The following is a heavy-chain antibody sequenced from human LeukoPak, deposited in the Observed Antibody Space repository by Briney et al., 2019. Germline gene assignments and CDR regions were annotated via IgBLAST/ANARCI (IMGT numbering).Heavy chain of an antibody. Sequence: GGSLRLSCAASGFTFSDYNMNWVRQAPGKGLEWVSYITNSGTTIHYADSVKGRFTISRDNAKNSLYLQMNSLRAEDTAVYYCARSIGLTGGGVDVWGQGTTATVSS. V-gene: IGHV3-11*01. CDR3: ARSIGLTGGGVDV. CDR2: ITNSGTTI. CDR1: GFTFSDYN. J-gene: IGHJ6*02. D-gene: IGHD3-9*01.